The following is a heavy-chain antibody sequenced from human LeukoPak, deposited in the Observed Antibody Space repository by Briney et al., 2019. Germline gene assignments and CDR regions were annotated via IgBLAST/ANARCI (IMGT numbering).Heavy chain of an antibody. D-gene: IGHD3-10*01. V-gene: IGHV1-69*13. CDR3: RLLWFGESNYYYMDV. J-gene: IGHJ6*03. CDR2: IIPIFGTA. CDR1: GYTFTSYY. Sequence: GASVKVSCKASGYTFTSYYMHWVRQAPGQGLEWMGGIIPIFGTANYAQKFQGRVTITADESTSTAYMELSSLRSEDTAVYYCRLLWFGESNYYYMDVWGKGTTVTVSS.